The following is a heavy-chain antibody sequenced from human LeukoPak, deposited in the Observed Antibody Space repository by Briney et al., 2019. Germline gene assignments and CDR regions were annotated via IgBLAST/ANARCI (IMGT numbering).Heavy chain of an antibody. CDR2: ISSSGSTI. V-gene: IGHV3-11*04. CDR3: AGGYSYGWYYFDY. D-gene: IGHD5-18*01. J-gene: IGHJ4*02. CDR1: GFTFSDYY. Sequence: GGSLRLSCAASGFTFSDYYMSWIRQAPGKGLEWVSYISSSGSTIYYADSVKGRFTISRDNAKNSLYLQMNSLRAEDTAVYYCAGGYSYGWYYFDYWGQGTLVTVSS.